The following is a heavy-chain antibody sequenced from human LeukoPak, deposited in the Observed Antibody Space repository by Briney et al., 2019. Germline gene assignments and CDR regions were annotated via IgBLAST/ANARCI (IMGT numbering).Heavy chain of an antibody. CDR3: AREMGATWDY. V-gene: IGHV3-48*01. CDR1: GFTFSSYS. Sequence: TGGSLRLSCAASGFTFSSYSMNWVHQAPGKGLEWVSYISSSSSTIYYADSVKGRFTISRDNAKNSLYLQMNSLRAEDTAVYYCAREMGATWDYWGQGTLVTVSS. D-gene: IGHD1-26*01. CDR2: ISSSSSTI. J-gene: IGHJ4*02.